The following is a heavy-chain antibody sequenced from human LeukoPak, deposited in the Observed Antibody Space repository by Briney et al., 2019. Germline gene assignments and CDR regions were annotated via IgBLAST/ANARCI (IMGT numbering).Heavy chain of an antibody. Sequence: GGSLRLSCAASGFTFSSYWMHWVRQAPGKGLVWVSHINNDESSTSYADSVRGRFTISRDNAKNTLYLQMNSLRTEDAAVYYCACYGIAPPYWGQGTLVTVSS. CDR3: ACYGIAPPY. J-gene: IGHJ4*02. CDR1: GFTFSSYW. CDR2: INNDESST. D-gene: IGHD2-15*01. V-gene: IGHV3-74*01.